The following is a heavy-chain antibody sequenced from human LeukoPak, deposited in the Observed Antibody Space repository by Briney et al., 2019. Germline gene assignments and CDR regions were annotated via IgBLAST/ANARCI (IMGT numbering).Heavy chain of an antibody. V-gene: IGHV4-30-2*01. CDR1: GGSISSGGYS. J-gene: IGHJ6*02. CDR3: ARGRGVVVPAAMSLYYYYGMDV. D-gene: IGHD2-2*01. Sequence: SETLSPTCAVSGGSISSGGYSWSWIRQPPGKGLEWIGYIYHSGSTYYNPSLKSRVTISVDRSKNQFSLKLSSVTAADTAVYYCARGRGVVVPAAMSLYYYYGMDVWGQGTTVTVSS. CDR2: IYHSGST.